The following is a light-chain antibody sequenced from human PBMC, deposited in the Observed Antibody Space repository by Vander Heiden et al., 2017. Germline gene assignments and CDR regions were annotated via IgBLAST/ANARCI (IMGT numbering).Light chain of an antibody. CDR3: AAWDDSLNGRV. J-gene: IGLJ3*02. Sequence: QSVLTQPPSVSEAPRQRVTISCSGSSSNIGNNAVNWYQHLPGKAPKLLIYYDDLLPSVVSDRFSGSKSGTSASLAISGLQAEDEADYYCAAWDDSLNGRVFGGGTKLTVL. CDR1: SSNIGNNA. CDR2: YDD. V-gene: IGLV1-36*01.